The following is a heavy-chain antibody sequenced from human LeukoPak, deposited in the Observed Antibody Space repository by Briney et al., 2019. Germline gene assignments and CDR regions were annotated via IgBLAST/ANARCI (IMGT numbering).Heavy chain of an antibody. CDR2: INWNGGGT. CDR1: GFTFHDYG. D-gene: IGHD3-10*01. J-gene: IGHJ4*02. V-gene: IGHV3-20*04. Sequence: GRSLRLSCAASGFTFHDYGMSWVRQAPGKGLEWVSGINWNGGGTGYADSAKGRFTIARDNAKNSLYLVMNSLRAEDTAFYYCARVQDRYYSGSGFDYWGQGTLVTVSS. CDR3: ARVQDRYYSGSGFDY.